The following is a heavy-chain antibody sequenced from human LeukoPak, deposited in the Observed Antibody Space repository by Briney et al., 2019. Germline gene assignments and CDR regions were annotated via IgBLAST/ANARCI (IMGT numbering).Heavy chain of an antibody. D-gene: IGHD2-15*01. J-gene: IGHJ3*02. CDR1: GYTVTGYY. V-gene: IGHV1-2*02. Sequence: ASVKASCKADGYTVTGYYVRCVRQAPGGGLGWMGWFIPNSDGTKYRQRCQGRVTMTRDTSISTAYMELSRLRSDATAVYYCASEGYRSGSLSQDAFDIWGQGTMVTVSS. CDR2: FIPNSDGT. CDR3: ASEGYRSGSLSQDAFDI.